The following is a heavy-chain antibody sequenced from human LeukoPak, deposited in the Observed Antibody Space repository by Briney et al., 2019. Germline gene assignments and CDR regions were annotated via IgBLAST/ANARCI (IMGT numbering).Heavy chain of an antibody. CDR2: FDPEYGEK. CDR1: GDTLSQLT. D-gene: IGHD3-16*01. J-gene: IGHJ4*02. CDR3: ATGIMIPAGFDY. Sequence: ASVKVSCKISGDTLSQLTIHWVRQAPGEGLEKMGRFDPEYGEKVFAQTFQGRVTMTGDTSTNTAYMELSSLRSEDTAVYYCATGIMIPAGFDYWGQGTLVTVST. V-gene: IGHV1-24*01.